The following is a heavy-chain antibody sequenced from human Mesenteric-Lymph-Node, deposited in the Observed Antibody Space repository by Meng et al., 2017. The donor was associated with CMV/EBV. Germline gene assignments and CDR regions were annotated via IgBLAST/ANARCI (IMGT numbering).Heavy chain of an antibody. D-gene: IGHD2-2*01. Sequence: SVKVSCKASGGTFSSYAISWVRQAPGQGLEWMGGIIPSIGIANYAQKFQGRVTITADKSTSTAYMELSSLRSEDTAVYYCARDKICGATSCYNWFDPWGQGTLVTVSS. CDR1: GGTFSSYA. CDR2: IIPSIGIA. J-gene: IGHJ5*02. V-gene: IGHV1-69*10. CDR3: ARDKICGATSCYNWFDP.